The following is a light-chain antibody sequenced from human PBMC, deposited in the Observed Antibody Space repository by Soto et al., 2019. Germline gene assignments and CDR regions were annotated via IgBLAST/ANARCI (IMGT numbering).Light chain of an antibody. CDR1: TRDIAGYNY. V-gene: IGLV2-23*02. CDR3: CSYAGSSTYV. Sequence: QSALTQPASVSGSLGQSITISCTGTTRDIAGYNYISWYQQLPGKAPKLMIYQVTIRPSGVSNRFSGSKSGNTASLTISILQAEDEADYYCCSYAGSSTYVFGTGTKLTVL. J-gene: IGLJ1*01. CDR2: QVT.